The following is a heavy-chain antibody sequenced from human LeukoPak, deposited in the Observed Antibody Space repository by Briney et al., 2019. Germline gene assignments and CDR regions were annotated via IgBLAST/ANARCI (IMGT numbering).Heavy chain of an antibody. Sequence: PGGSLRLSSTASGFTFGDYAMSWFRQAPGKGLEWVGFIRSKAYGGTTEYAASVKGRFTISRDDSKSIAYLQMNSLKTEDTAVYYCTSVWFGEPHVDYWGQGTLVTVSS. CDR1: GFTFGDYA. CDR2: IRSKAYGGTT. J-gene: IGHJ4*02. CDR3: TSVWFGEPHVDY. D-gene: IGHD3-10*01. V-gene: IGHV3-49*03.